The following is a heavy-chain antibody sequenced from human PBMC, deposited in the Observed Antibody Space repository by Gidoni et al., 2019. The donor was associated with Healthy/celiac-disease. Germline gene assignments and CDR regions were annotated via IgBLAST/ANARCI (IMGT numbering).Heavy chain of an antibody. V-gene: IGHV3-30*04. Sequence: QAPGKGLEWVAVISYDGSNKYYADSVKGRFTISRDNSKNTLYLQMNSMRAEDTAVYYCARTYYYDSSGYRNDAFDIWGQGTMVTVSS. D-gene: IGHD3-22*01. CDR3: ARTYYYDSSGYRNDAFDI. J-gene: IGHJ3*02. CDR2: ISYDGSNK.